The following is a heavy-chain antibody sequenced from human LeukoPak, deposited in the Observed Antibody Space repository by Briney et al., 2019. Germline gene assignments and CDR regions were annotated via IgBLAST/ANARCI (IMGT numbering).Heavy chain of an antibody. J-gene: IGHJ5*02. CDR1: GGSISSGGYS. Sequence: PSETLSLTCAVSGGSISSGGYSWGWIRQPPGKGLEWIGHIYYSGSTYYNPSLKSRVTISVDTSKNQFSLKLSSVTAADTAVYYCARAGLGKFDPWGQGTLVTVSS. CDR3: ARAGLGKFDP. V-gene: IGHV4-30-4*07. CDR2: IYYSGST.